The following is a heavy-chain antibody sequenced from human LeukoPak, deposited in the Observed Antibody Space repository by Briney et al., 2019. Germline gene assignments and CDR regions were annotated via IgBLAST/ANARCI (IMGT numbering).Heavy chain of an antibody. V-gene: IGHV3-7*01. CDR1: RFTFSNYW. J-gene: IGHJ3*02. Sequence: PGGSLRLSCVASRFTFSNYWMHWVRQAPGRGLGWVANIKQDGSNAYYVDSVKGRFTISRDNAKNSVYLQMNSLRAEDTAVYYCARGVRGGTQYDAFDIWGQGTMVTVSS. CDR3: ARGVRGGTQYDAFDI. CDR2: IKQDGSNA. D-gene: IGHD1-7*01.